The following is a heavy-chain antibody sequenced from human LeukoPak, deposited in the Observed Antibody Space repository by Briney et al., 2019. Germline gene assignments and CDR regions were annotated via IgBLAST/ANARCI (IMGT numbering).Heavy chain of an antibody. D-gene: IGHD3-10*01. J-gene: IGHJ4*02. CDR3: ATLGAFDY. Sequence: GRSLRLSCAASGFTFSNYGMHWVRQAPGRGLDWVAVIWNDGSNKYYADSVKGRFIISRDNSNNTLYLQMNSLRAEDTAVYYCATLGAFDYWGQGTLVTVSS. CDR2: IWNDGSNK. CDR1: GFTFSNYG. V-gene: IGHV3-33*01.